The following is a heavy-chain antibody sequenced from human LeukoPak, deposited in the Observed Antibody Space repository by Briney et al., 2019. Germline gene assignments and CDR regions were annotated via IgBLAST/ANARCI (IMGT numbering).Heavy chain of an antibody. CDR3: ARQPSYYYYMDV. CDR2: IYYSGST. J-gene: IGHJ6*03. Sequence: SETLSLTCTVSGGSISSSSYCWGWIRQPPGKGLEWIGSIYYSGSTYYNPSLKSRVTISVDTSKNQFSLKLSSVTAADTAVYYCARQPSYYYYMDVWGKGTTVTISS. CDR1: GGSISSSSYC. V-gene: IGHV4-39*01.